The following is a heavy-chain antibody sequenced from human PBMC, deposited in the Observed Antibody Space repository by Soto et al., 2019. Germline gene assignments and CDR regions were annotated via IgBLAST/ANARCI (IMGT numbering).Heavy chain of an antibody. CDR2: IDTGGST. CDR1: GVTVSTDD. CDR3: ARGRYNAY. V-gene: IGHV3-53*02. Sequence: EVQLVETGGGLIQAGGYLRLSCAASGVTVSTDDMSWVRQAPGKGLEWVSVIDTGGSTYYAESVKGRFTISRDDSKNTLSLQMNTLTAGDTAVYYCARGRYNAYWGQGTLVTVSS. D-gene: IGHD5-12*01. J-gene: IGHJ4*02.